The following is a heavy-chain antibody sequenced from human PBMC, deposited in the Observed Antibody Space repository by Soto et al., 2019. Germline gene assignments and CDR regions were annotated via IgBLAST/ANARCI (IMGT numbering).Heavy chain of an antibody. J-gene: IGHJ6*03. CDR3: ARFFGVTPRRAYYYYVDV. CDR1: GYTFTSYD. D-gene: IGHD3-3*01. CDR2: MNPNSGNT. Sequence: GASVKVSCKASGYTFTSYDINWVRQATGQGLEWMGWMNPNSGNTGYAQKFQGRVTMTRNTSISTAYMELSSLRSEDTAVYYCARFFGVTPRRAYYYYVDVWGKGTTVTVSS. V-gene: IGHV1-8*01.